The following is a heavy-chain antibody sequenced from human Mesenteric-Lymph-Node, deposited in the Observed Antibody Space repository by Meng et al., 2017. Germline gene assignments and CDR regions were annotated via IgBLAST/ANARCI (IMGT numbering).Heavy chain of an antibody. CDR1: GGSISSYY. CDR3: ARDPGTDYYGMDV. J-gene: IGHJ6*02. CDR2: IYYSGST. Sequence: GSLRLSCAVYGGSISSYYWSWIRQPPGKGLEWIGYIYYSGSTNYNPSLKSRVTISVDTSKNQFSLKLSSVTAADTAVYYCARDPGTDYYGMDVWGQGTTVTVSS. V-gene: IGHV4-59*01.